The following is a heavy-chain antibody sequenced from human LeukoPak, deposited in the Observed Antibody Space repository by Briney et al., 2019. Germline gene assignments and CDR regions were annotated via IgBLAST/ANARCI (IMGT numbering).Heavy chain of an antibody. V-gene: IGHV1-2*02. CDR2: INPNSGGT. Sequence: ASVKVSCKASGYTFTSYYMHWVRQAPGQGLEWMGIINPNSGGTNYAQKFQGRVTMTRDTSISTAYMELSRLRSDDTAVYYCAREGWELQGDAFDIWGQGTMVTVSS. J-gene: IGHJ3*02. CDR1: GYTFTSYY. CDR3: AREGWELQGDAFDI. D-gene: IGHD1-26*01.